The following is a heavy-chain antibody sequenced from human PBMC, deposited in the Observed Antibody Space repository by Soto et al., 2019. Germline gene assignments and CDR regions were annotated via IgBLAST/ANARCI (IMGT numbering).Heavy chain of an antibody. Sequence: ASVKVSCKASGYTFTSYDINWVRRATGQGLEWMGWMNPNSGNTGYAQKFQGRVTMTRNTSISTAYMELSSLRSEDTAVYYCYYDSSGYYYGDNYYYGMDVWGQGTTVTVSS. D-gene: IGHD3-22*01. J-gene: IGHJ6*02. CDR1: GYTFTSYD. CDR2: MNPNSGNT. CDR3: YYDSSGYYYGDNYYYGMDV. V-gene: IGHV1-8*01.